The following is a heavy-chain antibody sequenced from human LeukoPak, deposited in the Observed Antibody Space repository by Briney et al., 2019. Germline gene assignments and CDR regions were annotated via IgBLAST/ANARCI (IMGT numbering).Heavy chain of an antibody. CDR1: GGSISRSSYY. Sequence: PSETLSLTCTVSGGSISRSSYYWGWIRQPPGKELEWIGSFYYSGSTNYNPSLKSRVTISVDTSKNQSSLKLSSVTAADTAVFFCARDYGDHAFDCWGQGTLVTVSS. V-gene: IGHV4-39*01. J-gene: IGHJ4*02. CDR3: ARDYGDHAFDC. CDR2: FYYSGST. D-gene: IGHD4-17*01.